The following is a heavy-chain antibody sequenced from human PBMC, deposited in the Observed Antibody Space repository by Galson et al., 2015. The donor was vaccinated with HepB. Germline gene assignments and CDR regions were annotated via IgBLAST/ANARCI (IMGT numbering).Heavy chain of an antibody. CDR3: AKAPFWSGYYGTNWFDP. V-gene: IGHV3-23*01. Sequence: SLRLSCAASGFTFSSYAMSWVRQAPGKGLEWVSAISGSGGSTYYADSVKGRFTISRDNSKNTLYLQMNSLRAEDTAVYYCAKAPFWSGYYGTNWFDPWGQGTLVTVSS. D-gene: IGHD3-3*01. CDR1: GFTFSSYA. J-gene: IGHJ5*02. CDR2: ISGSGGST.